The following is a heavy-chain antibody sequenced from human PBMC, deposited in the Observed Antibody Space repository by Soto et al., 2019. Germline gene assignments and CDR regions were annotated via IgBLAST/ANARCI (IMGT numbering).Heavy chain of an antibody. CDR2: ISGSGDST. J-gene: IGHJ5*02. V-gene: IGHV3-23*01. CDR3: AKDGNPIPYLTGYYRLGWFDP. D-gene: IGHD3-9*01. Sequence: GGSLRLSCAASGFTFSNYAVTWVRQAPGKGLEWVSSISGSGDSTYYADSVKGRFTFSRDNSKNTLFLQMHSLRVEDTAAYYCAKDGNPIPYLTGYYRLGWFDPWGQGTLVTVSS. CDR1: GFTFSNYA.